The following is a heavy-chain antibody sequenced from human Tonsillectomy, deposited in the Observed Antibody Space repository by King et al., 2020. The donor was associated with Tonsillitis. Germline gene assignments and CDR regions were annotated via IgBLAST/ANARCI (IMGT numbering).Heavy chain of an antibody. Sequence: QLVQSGGGVVQPGRSLRLSCVASGFTFSSHGFHWVRQAPGKGLEWVADIWYDGSNEYYVDSVKGRFTISRDNAKNTVYLQMNSLRAEDSAVYYCARDPARSFDNWGQGTMGTVSS. J-gene: IGHJ3*02. V-gene: IGHV3-33*01. CDR1: GFTFSSHG. CDR3: ARDPARSFDN. CDR2: IWYDGSNE.